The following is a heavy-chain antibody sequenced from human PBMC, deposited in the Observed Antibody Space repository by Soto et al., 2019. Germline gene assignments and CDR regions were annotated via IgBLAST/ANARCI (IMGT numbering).Heavy chain of an antibody. CDR2: ISGSGGST. CDR3: AKPVYGSGSYYRGSFDY. CDR1: GFTFSSYA. V-gene: IGHV3-23*01. D-gene: IGHD3-10*01. J-gene: IGHJ4*02. Sequence: GGSLRLSCAASGFTFSSYAMSWVRQAPGKGLEWVSAISGSGGSTYYADSVKGRFTISRDNSKNTLYLQMNSLRAEDTAVYYCAKPVYGSGSYYRGSFDYWGQGTLVTVSS.